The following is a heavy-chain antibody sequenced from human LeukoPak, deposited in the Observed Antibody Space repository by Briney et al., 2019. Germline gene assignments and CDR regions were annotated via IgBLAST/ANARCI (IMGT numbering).Heavy chain of an antibody. J-gene: IGHJ4*02. CDR1: GGSFSGYY. CDR3: AVTYSSSWYDPHSFDY. Sequence: ETLSLTCAVYGGSFSGYYWSCIRQPPGKGLEWIGEINHSGSTNYNPSLKSRVTISVDTSKNQFSLKLSSVTAADTAVYYCAVTYSSSWYDPHSFDYWGQGTLVTVSS. D-gene: IGHD6-13*01. CDR2: INHSGST. V-gene: IGHV4-34*01.